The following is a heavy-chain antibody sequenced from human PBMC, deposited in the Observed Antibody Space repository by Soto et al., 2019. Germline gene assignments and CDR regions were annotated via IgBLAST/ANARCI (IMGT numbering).Heavy chain of an antibody. V-gene: IGHV1-3*01. J-gene: IGHJ6*02. CDR1: GYTFTSYA. CDR3: AKDKLAAVRGVYRPHYYYYGMDV. Sequence: GASVKVSCKASGYTFTSYAMHWVRQAPGQRLEWMGWINAGNGNTKYSQKFQGRVTITRDTSASTAYMELSSLRSEDTAVYYCAKDKLAAVRGVYRPHYYYYGMDVWGQGTTVTVSS. CDR2: INAGNGNT. D-gene: IGHD3-10*01.